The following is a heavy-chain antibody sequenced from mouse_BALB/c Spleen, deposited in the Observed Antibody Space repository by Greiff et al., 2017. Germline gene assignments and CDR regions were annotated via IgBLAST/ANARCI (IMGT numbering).Heavy chain of an antibody. CDR1: GYTFSSYW. D-gene: IGHD1-1*01. J-gene: IGHJ4*01. V-gene: IGHV1-54*01. CDR2: NNPGSGGT. CDR3: ARTVVAPYAMDY. Sequence: VKLMESGAELMKPGASVKISCKATGYTFSSYWIEWVKQRPGQGLEWIGVNNPGSGGTNYNEKFKGKATLTADKSSSTAYMQLSSLTSDDSAVYFCARTVVAPYAMDYWGQGTSVTVSS.